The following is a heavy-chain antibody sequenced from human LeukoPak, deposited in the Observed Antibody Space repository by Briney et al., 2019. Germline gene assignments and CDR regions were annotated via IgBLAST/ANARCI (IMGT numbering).Heavy chain of an antibody. Sequence: GGSLRLSCAASGFTFSTYRMNWVRQAPGKGLEWVSSISSSSDYIYYAASVEGRFTISRANAKNSLYLQMNSLRAEDTALYYCARDNFQQRPTGFDPWGQGTLVTVSS. CDR1: GFTFSTYR. V-gene: IGHV3-21*01. D-gene: IGHD6-25*01. CDR2: ISSSSDYI. J-gene: IGHJ5*02. CDR3: ARDNFQQRPTGFDP.